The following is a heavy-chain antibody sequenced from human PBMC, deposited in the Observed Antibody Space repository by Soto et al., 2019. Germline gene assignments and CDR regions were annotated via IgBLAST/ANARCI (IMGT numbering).Heavy chain of an antibody. CDR2: LNPTDGTT. CDR1: GFTFTNYY. CDR3: ARAPPNDGWFDP. V-gene: IGHV1-46*01. D-gene: IGHD1-1*01. J-gene: IGHJ5*02. Sequence: QVQLVQSGTEVKKPGASMKISCKASGFTFTNYYMHWVRQAPGQGLEWMGILNPTDGTTTYAEKFRGRVTMTRDTSTSTVHLELSSLTFEDTAVFYCARAPPNDGWFDPWGQGTLVIVSS.